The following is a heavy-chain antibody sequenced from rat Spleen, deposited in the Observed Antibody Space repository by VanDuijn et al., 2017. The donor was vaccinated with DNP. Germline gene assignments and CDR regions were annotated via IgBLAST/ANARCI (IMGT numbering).Heavy chain of an antibody. D-gene: IGHD1-4*01. CDR3: ARWPGYNPPYAMDA. J-gene: IGHJ4*01. Sequence: EVQLQESGPGLVKTSQSLSLTCSVTGYSITNIYWGWIRKFPGNKMEYIGHISYSGRTTYNPSLKSRISITRDTSKNQLFLQVNSVTTEDTATYYCARWPGYNPPYAMDAWGQGTSVTVSS. V-gene: IGHV3-1*01. CDR1: GYSITNIY. CDR2: ISYSGRT.